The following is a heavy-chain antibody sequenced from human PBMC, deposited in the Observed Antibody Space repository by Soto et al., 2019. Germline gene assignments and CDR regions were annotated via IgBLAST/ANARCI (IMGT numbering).Heavy chain of an antibody. J-gene: IGHJ6*02. D-gene: IGHD4-17*01. V-gene: IGHV4-34*01. CDR1: GGSFY. CDR3: ARGGGDYDYAVDV. Sequence: QVQLQQWGAGLLKPSETLSLNCAVYGGSFYWTWIRQPPGKGLERIGEIRHSGSTNYNPSLKSRGSISIDRSKSQVSLTVYSVTAADTAVYYCARGGGDYDYAVDVWGQGTTVTVSS. CDR2: IRHSGST.